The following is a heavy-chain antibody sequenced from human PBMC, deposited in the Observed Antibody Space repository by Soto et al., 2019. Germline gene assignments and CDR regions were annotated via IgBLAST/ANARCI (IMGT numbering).Heavy chain of an antibody. CDR1: GGSFSGYY. CDR3: ARGIRHYYGSGGP. V-gene: IGHV4-34*01. Sequence: SETLSLTCAVYGGSFSGYYWSWIRQPPGKGLEWIGEINHSGSTNYNPSLKSRVTISVDTSKNQFSLKLSSVTAADTAVYYCARGIRHYYGSGGPWGQGTLVTVSS. D-gene: IGHD3-10*01. CDR2: INHSGST. J-gene: IGHJ5*02.